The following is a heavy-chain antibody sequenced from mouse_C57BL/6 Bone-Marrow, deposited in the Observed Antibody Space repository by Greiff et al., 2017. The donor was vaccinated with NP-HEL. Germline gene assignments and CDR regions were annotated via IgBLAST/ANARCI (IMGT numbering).Heavy chain of an antibody. CDR1: GYTFTDYY. V-gene: IGHV1-76*01. Sequence: QVQLQQSGAELVRPGASVKLSCKASGYTFTDYYINWVKQRSGQGLEWIARIYPGSGNTYYNEKFKGKATLTAEKSSSTAYMQLSSLTSEDSAVYFCARPGYFDGWGTGTTVTVSA. CDR2: IYPGSGNT. CDR3: ARPGYFDG. J-gene: IGHJ1*03.